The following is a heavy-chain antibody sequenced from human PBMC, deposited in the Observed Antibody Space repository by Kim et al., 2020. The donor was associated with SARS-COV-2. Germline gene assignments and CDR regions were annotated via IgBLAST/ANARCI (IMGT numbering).Heavy chain of an antibody. V-gene: IGHV1-18*01. Sequence: ASVKVSCKASGYTFTSYGISWVRQAPGQGLEWMGWISAYNGNTNYAQKLQGRVTMTTDTSTSTAYMELRSLRSDDTAVYYCARAVVTTTNDYYYYYGMDVWGQGTTVTVSS. CDR1: GYTFTSYG. D-gene: IGHD2-15*01. CDR2: ISAYNGNT. CDR3: ARAVVTTTNDYYYYYGMDV. J-gene: IGHJ6*02.